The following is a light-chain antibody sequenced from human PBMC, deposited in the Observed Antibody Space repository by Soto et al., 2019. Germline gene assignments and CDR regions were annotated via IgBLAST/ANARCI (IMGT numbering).Light chain of an antibody. J-gene: IGKJ5*01. CDR1: QSVSSSY. Sequence: EIVLTQSPGTLSLSPGERATLACRASQSVSSSYLAWYQQKPGQAPRLLIHGASSRATGIPDRFSGGGSGTDFTLTISRLESEDFAVYYCQQYGSSPPTITFGQGTRLEI. V-gene: IGKV3-20*01. CDR2: GAS. CDR3: QQYGSSPPTIT.